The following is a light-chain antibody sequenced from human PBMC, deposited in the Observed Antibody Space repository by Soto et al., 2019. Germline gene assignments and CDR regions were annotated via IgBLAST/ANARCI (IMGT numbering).Light chain of an antibody. J-gene: IGKJ1*01. CDR3: QQYDNVLWT. CDR1: QSVSNNY. CDR2: SAS. V-gene: IGKV3-20*01. Sequence: EIVLTQSPGTLSLSPGERATLSWRASQSVSNNYLACYQQKPSQAPRRLIYSASNRATGGPDRFSGSGAGTYFPPTISRLETEDFAVYYCQQYDNVLWTFGQGTKVDIK.